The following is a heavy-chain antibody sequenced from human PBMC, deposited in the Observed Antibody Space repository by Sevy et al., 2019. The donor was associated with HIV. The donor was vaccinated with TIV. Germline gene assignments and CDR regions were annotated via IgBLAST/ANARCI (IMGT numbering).Heavy chain of an antibody. Sequence: GVSLRLSCIGSGFSFSYYGIHWVRQAPGKGLDWVALISHDGINEYYADSVKGRFTISRDNSKNMVYLEMNSLRNEDTAIYFCANAYSGSYSHSYLYALDVWGQGTTVTVSS. CDR3: ANAYSGSYSHSYLYALDV. D-gene: IGHD1-26*01. CDR1: GFSFSYYG. J-gene: IGHJ6*02. CDR2: ISHDGINE. V-gene: IGHV3-30*18.